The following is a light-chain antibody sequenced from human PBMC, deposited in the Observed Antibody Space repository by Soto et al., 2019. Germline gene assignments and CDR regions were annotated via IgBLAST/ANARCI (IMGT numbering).Light chain of an antibody. J-gene: IGKJ5*01. V-gene: IGKV1-12*01. Sequence: DIQMTQSPSSVSASVGDRVTITCRASQSITSWLAWYQQKPGKAPKLLISAAANLQSGVPSRFSGSGSGTDFTLTISSLHPEDFATFPLSFGQGTRLEIK. CDR2: AAA. CDR3: S. CDR1: QSITSW.